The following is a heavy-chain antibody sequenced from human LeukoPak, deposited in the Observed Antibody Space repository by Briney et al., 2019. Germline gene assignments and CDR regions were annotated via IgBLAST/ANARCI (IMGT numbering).Heavy chain of an antibody. J-gene: IGHJ6*04. V-gene: IGHV3-21*01. D-gene: IGHD3-10*02. Sequence: PGGSLRLSCAASGFTLSAHGMNWVRQAPGKGLEWVSSISSSSIYIYYANSVKGRFTISRDNAKNSLYLQMNNLRAEDTAVYYCAELGITMIGGVWGKGTTVTISS. CDR1: GFTLSAHG. CDR3: AELGITMIGGV. CDR2: ISSSSIYI.